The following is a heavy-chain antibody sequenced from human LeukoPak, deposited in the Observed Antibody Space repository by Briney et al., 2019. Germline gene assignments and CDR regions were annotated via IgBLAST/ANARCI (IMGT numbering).Heavy chain of an antibody. CDR3: ARGHGYGGNGGAYFDY. J-gene: IGHJ4*02. CDR1: GGSFSGYY. CDR2: INHSGST. D-gene: IGHD4-23*01. Sequence: SETLSLTCAVYGGSFSGYYWSWIRQPPGKGLERIGEINHSGSTNYNPSLKSRVTISVDTSKNQFSLKLSSVTAADTAVYYCARGHGYGGNGGAYFDYWGQGTLVTVSS. V-gene: IGHV4-34*01.